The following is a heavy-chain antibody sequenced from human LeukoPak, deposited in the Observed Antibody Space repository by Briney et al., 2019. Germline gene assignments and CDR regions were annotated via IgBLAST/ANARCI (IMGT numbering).Heavy chain of an antibody. D-gene: IGHD4/OR15-4a*01. CDR2: MSPDGTEK. Sequence: GGSLRLSCAASGFTFSSSWMSWVRQTPEKGLEWVANMSPDGTEKYYVDSVKGRFTISRDNAKNSLYLQMNSLRAEDTAVYSCARRTNYLAFDYWGQGTLVTVPS. V-gene: IGHV3-7*01. CDR1: GFTFSSSW. CDR3: ARRTNYLAFDY. J-gene: IGHJ4*02.